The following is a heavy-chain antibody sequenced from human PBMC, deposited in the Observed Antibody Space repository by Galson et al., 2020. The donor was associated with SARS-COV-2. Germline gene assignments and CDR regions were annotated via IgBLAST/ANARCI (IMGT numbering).Heavy chain of an antibody. V-gene: IGHV3-30*18. D-gene: IGHD2-8*01. J-gene: IGHJ6*02. CDR2: ISYDGSNK. CDR3: AKDAPYCTNGVCYMTYYGMDV. Sequence: GGSLRLSCAASGFTFSSYGMHWVRQAPGKGLEWVAVISYDGSNKYYADSVKGRFTISRDNSKNTLYLQMNSLRAEDTAVYYCAKDAPYCTNGVCYMTYYGMDVWGQGTTVTVSS. CDR1: GFTFSSYG.